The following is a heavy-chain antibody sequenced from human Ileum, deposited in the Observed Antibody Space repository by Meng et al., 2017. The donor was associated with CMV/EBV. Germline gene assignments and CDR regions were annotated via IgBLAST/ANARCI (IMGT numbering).Heavy chain of an antibody. V-gene: IGHV3-7*01. J-gene: IGHJ5*01. Sequence: GGSLKLSCSVSGFTLSNYWMDWVRQAPGKGLEWVATMNRDGSDRNYVDSVKGRFTISRDSAKTSLYLDMNSLRAEDTAVYYCARENPGLDSWGQGALVTVSS. CDR2: MNRDGSDR. CDR3: ARENPGLDS. CDR1: GFTLSNYW.